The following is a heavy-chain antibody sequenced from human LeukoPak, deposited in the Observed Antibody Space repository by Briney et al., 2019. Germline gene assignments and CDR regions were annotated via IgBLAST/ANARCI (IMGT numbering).Heavy chain of an antibody. J-gene: IGHJ5*02. V-gene: IGHV4-31*03. CDR1: GGPISSGGYY. D-gene: IGHD4-17*01. CDR3: ARAITVTKDNWFDP. Sequence: PSQTLSLTCTVSGGPISSGGYYWSWIRQHPGKGLEWIGYIYYSGSTYYNPSLKSRVTISVDTSKNQFSLKLSSVTAADTAVYYCARAITVTKDNWFDPWGQGTLVTVSS. CDR2: IYYSGST.